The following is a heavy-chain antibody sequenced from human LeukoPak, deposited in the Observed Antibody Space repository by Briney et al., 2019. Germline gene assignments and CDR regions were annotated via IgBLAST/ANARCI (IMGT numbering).Heavy chain of an antibody. V-gene: IGHV4-34*01. CDR1: GGSFSGYY. J-gene: IGHJ5*02. CDR2: INHSGST. CDR3: ARRELLLWFGIELGWFDP. Sequence: SETLSLTCAVYGGSFSGYYWSWIRQPPGKGLESIGEINHSGSTNYNPSLKSRVTISVDTSKNQFSLKLSSVTAADTAVYYCARRELLLWFGIELGWFDPWGQGTLVTVSS. D-gene: IGHD3-10*01.